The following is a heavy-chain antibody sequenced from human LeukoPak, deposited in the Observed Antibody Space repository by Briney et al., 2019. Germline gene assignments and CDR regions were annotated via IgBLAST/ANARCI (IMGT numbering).Heavy chain of an antibody. Sequence: AAVTVSFTASGYTFTIYGISWVRQAPGQGMEWMGWISAYNGNTNYAQKLQGRVTMTTDTSTSTAYMELRSLRSDDTAVYYCARVFSRYDNWFDPWGQGTLVTVSS. CDR3: ARVFSRYDNWFDP. CDR1: GYTFTIYG. CDR2: ISAYNGNT. J-gene: IGHJ5*02. D-gene: IGHD1-14*01. V-gene: IGHV1-18*01.